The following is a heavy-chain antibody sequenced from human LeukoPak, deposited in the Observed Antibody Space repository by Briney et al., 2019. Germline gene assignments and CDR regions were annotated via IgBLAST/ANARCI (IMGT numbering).Heavy chain of an antibody. V-gene: IGHV3-53*01. J-gene: IGHJ4*02. CDR1: GFTVSSNY. Sequence: PGGSLRLSCAASGFTVSSNYMSWVRQAPGKGLEWVSVIYSGGSTYYADSVKGRFTISRDNSKNTLYLQMNSLRAEGTAVYYCADDYYDSSGYTRYWGQGTLVTVSS. D-gene: IGHD3-22*01. CDR2: IYSGGST. CDR3: ADDYYDSSGYTRY.